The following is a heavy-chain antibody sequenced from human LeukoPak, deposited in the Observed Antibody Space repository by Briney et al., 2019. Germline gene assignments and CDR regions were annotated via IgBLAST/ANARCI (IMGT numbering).Heavy chain of an antibody. Sequence: ASVKVSFKASGYTFTSYDINWVRQATGQGLEWMGWMNPNSGNTGYAQKFQGRVTMTRNTSISTAYMELSSLRSEDTAVYYCARDSTSHYYYYGMDVWGQGTTVTVSS. V-gene: IGHV1-8*01. CDR3: ARDSTSHYYYYGMDV. CDR1: GYTFTSYD. D-gene: IGHD2-2*01. J-gene: IGHJ6*02. CDR2: MNPNSGNT.